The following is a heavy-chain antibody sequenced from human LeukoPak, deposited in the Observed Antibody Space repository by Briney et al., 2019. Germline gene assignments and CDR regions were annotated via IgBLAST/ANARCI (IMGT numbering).Heavy chain of an antibody. CDR2: ISNSGGYT. V-gene: IGHV3-23*01. CDR3: ARGWGCGGDCYTYFDS. CDR1: GFTFSTYT. Sequence: GGPLRLSCAAPGFTFSTYTMSWVRQAPGKGLEWVSAISNSGGYTNYADSVKGRFTISRDNSTNTLYLQMKSLRAEDTAVYYCARGWGCGGDCYTYFDSWGRGTLVTVSS. J-gene: IGHJ4*02. D-gene: IGHD2-21*02.